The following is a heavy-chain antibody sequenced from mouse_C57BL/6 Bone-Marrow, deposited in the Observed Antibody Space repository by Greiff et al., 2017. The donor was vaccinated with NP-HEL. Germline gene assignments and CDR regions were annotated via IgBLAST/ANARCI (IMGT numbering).Heavy chain of an antibody. V-gene: IGHV5-17*01. D-gene: IGHD1-1*01. CDR3: ARPIYYYGSTWFAY. J-gene: IGHJ3*01. Sequence: EVMLVESGGGLVKPGGSLKLSCAASGFTFSDYGMHWVRQAPGKGLEWVAYISSGSSTIYYADTVKGRFTISRDNAKNTLFLQMTSLRSEDTAMYYCARPIYYYGSTWFAYWGQGTLVTVSA. CDR1: GFTFSDYG. CDR2: ISSGSSTI.